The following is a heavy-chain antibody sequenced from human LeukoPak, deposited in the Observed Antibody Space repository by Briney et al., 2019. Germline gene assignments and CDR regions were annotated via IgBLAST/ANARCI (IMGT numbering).Heavy chain of an antibody. J-gene: IGHJ4*02. Sequence: SVKVSCKACGGTFSSYAISWVRQAPGQGLEWMGGIIPIFGTANYAQKFQGRVTLSAEKSPRTPYIEMSSLRSEDTAVYDCAVTGTKTYYYDSSGYYYDWGQGTLVTV. CDR1: GGTFSSYA. D-gene: IGHD3-22*01. CDR3: AVTGTKTYYYDSSGYYYD. CDR2: IIPIFGTA. V-gene: IGHV1-69*06.